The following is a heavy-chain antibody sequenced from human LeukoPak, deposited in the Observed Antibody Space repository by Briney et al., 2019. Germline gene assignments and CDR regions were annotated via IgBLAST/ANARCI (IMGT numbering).Heavy chain of an antibody. Sequence: GGSLRLSCAASGFTFSSYAMHWVRQAPGKGLEWVAVISYDGSNKYYADSVKGRFTISRDNSKNTLYLQMNSLRAEDTAVYYCARDAPGGYSGYGPVYYFDYWGQGTLVTVSS. CDR3: ARDAPGGYSGYGPVYYFDY. CDR2: ISYDGSNK. D-gene: IGHD5-12*01. J-gene: IGHJ4*02. CDR1: GFTFSSYA. V-gene: IGHV3-30-3*01.